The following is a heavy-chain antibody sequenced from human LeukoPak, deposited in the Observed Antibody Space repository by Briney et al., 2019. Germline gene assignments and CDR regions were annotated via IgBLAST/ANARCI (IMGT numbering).Heavy chain of an antibody. CDR1: GFTFSSYA. V-gene: IGHV3-23*01. D-gene: IGHD3-10*01. Sequence: GGSLRLSCAASGFTFSSYAMSWVRQAPGKGLEWVSAISGSGGSTYYADSVKGRFTISRDNSKNTLYLQMNSLRAEDTAVYYCASTPSVLGYGSGFFPHYYYGMDVWGQGTTVTVSS. J-gene: IGHJ6*02. CDR2: ISGSGGST. CDR3: ASTPSVLGYGSGFFPHYYYGMDV.